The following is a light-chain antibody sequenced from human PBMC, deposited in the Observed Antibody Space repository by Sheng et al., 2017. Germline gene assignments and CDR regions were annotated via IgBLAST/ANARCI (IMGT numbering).Light chain of an antibody. V-gene: IGKV3-20*01. CDR1: QSVSSSY. CDR2: GAS. J-gene: IGKJ4*01. Sequence: EIVLTQSPGTLSLSPGERATLSCRASQSVSSSYLAWYQQKPGQAPRLLIYGASSRATVIPDRFSGSGSGTDFTLTINRLEPEDFAVYYCQQYDNWPPLTFGGGTKVEIK. CDR3: QQYDNWPPLT.